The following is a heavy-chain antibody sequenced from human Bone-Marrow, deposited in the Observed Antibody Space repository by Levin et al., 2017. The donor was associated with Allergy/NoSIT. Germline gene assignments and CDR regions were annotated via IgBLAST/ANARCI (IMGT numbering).Heavy chain of an antibody. CDR3: ARHYGSCGDVGYYFDY. J-gene: IGHJ4*02. CDR1: GYSFTNNW. V-gene: IGHV5-51*01. Sequence: GESLKISCKVSGYSFTNNWIGWVRQMPGKGLEWIGLIYPGDSDTKYSPSFQGQVTISVDKSISTAYLQWNSLKASDSAMYYCARHYGSCGDVGYYFDYWGQGTLVTVSS. D-gene: IGHD1-26*01. CDR2: IYPGDSDT.